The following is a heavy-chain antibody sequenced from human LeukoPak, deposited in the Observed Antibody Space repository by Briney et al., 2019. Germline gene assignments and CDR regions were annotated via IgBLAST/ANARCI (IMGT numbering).Heavy chain of an antibody. J-gene: IGHJ4*02. V-gene: IGHV3-7*01. CDR1: GFTFSYYW. CDR2: IKQDGSQK. Sequence: GGALRLSCAASGFTFSYYWMSWVPHAPGKGLEWVANIKQDGSQKYFVDSVKGRVTISRDNAKNSLYLKMNRLSAEDTAVYYCARLEGSSPIDYWGQGTLVTVSS. D-gene: IGHD6-13*01. CDR3: ARLEGSSPIDY.